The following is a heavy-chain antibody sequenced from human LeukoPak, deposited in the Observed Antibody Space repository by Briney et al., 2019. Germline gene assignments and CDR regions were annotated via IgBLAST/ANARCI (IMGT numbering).Heavy chain of an antibody. CDR2: IYHSGST. CDR1: GGSISSYY. CDR3: ARGGNKYYYDSSGYYYLTYYYYGMDV. J-gene: IGHJ6*02. V-gene: IGHV4-38-2*02. Sequence: SETLSLTCTVSGGSISSYYWGWIRQPPGKGLEWIGSIYHSGSTYYNPSLKSRVTISVDTSKNQFSLKLNSVTAADTAVYYCARGGNKYYYDSSGYYYLTYYYYGMDVWGQGTTVTVSS. D-gene: IGHD3-22*01.